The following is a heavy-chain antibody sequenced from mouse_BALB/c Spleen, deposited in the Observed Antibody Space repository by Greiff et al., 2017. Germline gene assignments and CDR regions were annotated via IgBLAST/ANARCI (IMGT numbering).Heavy chain of an antibody. D-gene: IGHD1-1*01. CDR1: GYTFTSYV. Sequence: VQLKQSGPELVKPGASVKMSCKASGYTFTSYVMHWVKQKPGQGLEWIGYINPYNDGTKYNEKFKGKATLTSDKSSSTAYMELSSLTSEDSAVYYCASPHYYGSSYVFAYWGQGTLVTVSA. CDR2: INPYNDGT. J-gene: IGHJ3*01. V-gene: IGHV1-14*01. CDR3: ASPHYYGSSYVFAY.